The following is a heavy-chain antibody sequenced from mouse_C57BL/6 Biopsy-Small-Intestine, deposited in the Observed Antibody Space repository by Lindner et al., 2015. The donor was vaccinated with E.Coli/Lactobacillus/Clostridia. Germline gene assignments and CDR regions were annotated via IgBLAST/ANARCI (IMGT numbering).Heavy chain of an antibody. D-gene: IGHD2-1*01. J-gene: IGHJ2*01. Sequence: VQLQESGGGLVKPGGSLKLSCAASGFTFSDYGMHWVRQVPEKGLEWVASISSGSSTIHYIDIVKGRFTISRDNAKSTLFLQMTSLRSEDTAMYYCATGNYGGDYFDYWGQGTTLTVSS. V-gene: IGHV5-17*01. CDR3: ATGNYGGDYFDY. CDR2: ISSGSSTI. CDR1: GFTFSDYG.